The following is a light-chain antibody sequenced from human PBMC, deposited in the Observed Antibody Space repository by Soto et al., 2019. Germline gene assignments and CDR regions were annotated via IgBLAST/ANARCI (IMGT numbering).Light chain of an antibody. CDR3: QHYGDSPGFT. CDR1: QSVGSSY. Sequence: EIGLTQSPGTLSLSPGERATLSCRASQSVGSSYLAWYQQKPGQAPRLLIFDASTRATGIPDRFSGSGSGTDFTLTISRLEPEDFAVYYCQHYGDSPGFTFGPGTKVDIK. V-gene: IGKV3-20*01. CDR2: DAS. J-gene: IGKJ3*01.